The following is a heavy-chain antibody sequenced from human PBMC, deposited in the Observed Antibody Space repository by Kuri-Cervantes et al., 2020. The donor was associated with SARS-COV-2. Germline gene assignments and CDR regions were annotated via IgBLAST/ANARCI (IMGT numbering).Heavy chain of an antibody. V-gene: IGHV3-7*01. CDR3: VREVTFHYYYYYTDV. CDR1: GFTFSSHC. CDR2: IKEDGSEK. D-gene: IGHD4-23*01. J-gene: IGHJ6*03. Sequence: GESLKISCTASGFTFSSHCMSWVRQAPGKGLEWVANIKEDGSEKHYVDSVKGRFTISRDNAKNSPYLQMNSLRAEDTAVFYCVREVTFHYYYYYTDVWGKGTTVTVSS.